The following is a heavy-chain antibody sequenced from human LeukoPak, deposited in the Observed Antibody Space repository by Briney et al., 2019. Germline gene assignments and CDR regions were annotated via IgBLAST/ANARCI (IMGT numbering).Heavy chain of an antibody. CDR1: GFTFSSYG. CDR2: IWYDGSNK. J-gene: IGHJ6*02. V-gene: IGHV3-33*03. Sequence: GGSLRLSCAASGFTFSSYGMHWVRQAPGKGLEWVAVIWYDGSNKYYADSVKGRFTISRDNAKNTLYLQMNSLRAEDTAVYHCARGGVPGSMDVWGRGTTVTVSS. D-gene: IGHD3-10*01. CDR3: ARGGVPGSMDV.